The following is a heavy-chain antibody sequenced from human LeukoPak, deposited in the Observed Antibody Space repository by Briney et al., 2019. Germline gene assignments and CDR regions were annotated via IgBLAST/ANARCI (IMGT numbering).Heavy chain of an antibody. D-gene: IGHD3-10*01. V-gene: IGHV4-4*07. J-gene: IGHJ4*02. CDR2: IYTSGST. Sequence: PSETLSLTCTVSGGSISSYYWSWIRQPAGKGLEWIGRIYTSGSTNYNPSLKRRVTMSVDTSKNQFSLKLSSVTAADTAVYYCARGLIGSGSYYPFDYWGQGTLVTVSS. CDR1: GGSISSYY. CDR3: ARGLIGSGSYYPFDY.